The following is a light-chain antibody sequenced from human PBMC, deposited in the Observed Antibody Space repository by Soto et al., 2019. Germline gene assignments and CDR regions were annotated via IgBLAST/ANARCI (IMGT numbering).Light chain of an antibody. V-gene: IGLV2-23*01. Sequence: QSVLTQPASVSGSPGQSITISCTGTSSDVGSYNLVSWYQQHPGKAPKLMIYEGSKRPSGVSNRFSGSKSGNTVSLTISGLQAEDEADYYCCSYAGSSPYVFGTGTKVTVL. CDR3: CSYAGSSPYV. CDR2: EGS. J-gene: IGLJ1*01. CDR1: SSDVGSYNL.